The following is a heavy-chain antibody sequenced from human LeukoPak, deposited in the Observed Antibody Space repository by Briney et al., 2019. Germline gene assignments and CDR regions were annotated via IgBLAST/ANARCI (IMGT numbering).Heavy chain of an antibody. CDR3: ARGRVVPAAFPHYFKY. Sequence: SETLSLTCAVYGGSFSGYYWSWIRQPPGKGLEWIGEINHSGSTNYNPSLKSRVTISVDTSKNQFSLKLSSVTAADTAVYYCARGRVVPAAFPHYFKYGGQEPLVTVS. CDR1: GGSFSGYY. J-gene: IGHJ4*02. CDR2: INHSGST. D-gene: IGHD2-2*01. V-gene: IGHV4-34*01.